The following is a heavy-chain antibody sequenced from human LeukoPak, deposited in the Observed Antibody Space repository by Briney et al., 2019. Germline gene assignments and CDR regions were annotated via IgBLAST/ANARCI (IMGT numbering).Heavy chain of an antibody. D-gene: IGHD3-10*01. CDR3: AREKGRGVISPYFDS. J-gene: IGHJ4*02. Sequence: GGSLRLSCAASGLTVRNNFMSWVRRAPGKGLEWVSVLYSDGTTHYEDSVKGRFTVSRDTSKNTLSLQMYSLRAEDTAVYYCAREKGRGVISPYFDSWGQGTLVTVSS. CDR1: GLTVRNNF. V-gene: IGHV3-53*01. CDR2: LYSDGTT.